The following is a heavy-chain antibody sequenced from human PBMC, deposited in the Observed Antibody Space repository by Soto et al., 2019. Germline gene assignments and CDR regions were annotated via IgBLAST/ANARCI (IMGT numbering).Heavy chain of an antibody. D-gene: IGHD6-19*01. V-gene: IGHV4-61*01. CDR1: GGSVSSGSYY. CDR3: ARGIEGWYQGRYYYGMDV. Sequence: QVQLQESGPGLVKPSETLSLTCTVSGGSVSSGSYYWSWIRQPPGKGLEWIGYIYYSGSTNYNPSLKRRVTISVYTSKNQYSLKLSSVTAADPAVYYCARGIEGWYQGRYYYGMDVWGQGTTVTVSS. CDR2: IYYSGST. J-gene: IGHJ6*02.